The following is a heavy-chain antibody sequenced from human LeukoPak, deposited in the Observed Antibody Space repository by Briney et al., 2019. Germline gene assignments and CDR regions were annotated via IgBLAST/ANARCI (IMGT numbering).Heavy chain of an antibody. CDR2: ISGNSGGT. J-gene: IGHJ4*02. D-gene: IGHD3-22*01. CDR3: ARDWGDDSSAYFDY. Sequence: ASVKVSCKSSGYTFTGHYIHWVRQAPGQGLEWMGWISGNSGGTNYAQKFQGRVTMTRDTSISTAYMELSRLRSDDTAVYYCARDWGDDSSAYFDYWGQGTLVTVSS. CDR1: GYTFTGHY. V-gene: IGHV1-2*02.